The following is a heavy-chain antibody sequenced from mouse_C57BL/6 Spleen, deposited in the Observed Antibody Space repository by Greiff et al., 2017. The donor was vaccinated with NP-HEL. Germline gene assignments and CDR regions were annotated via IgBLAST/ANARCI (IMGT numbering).Heavy chain of an antibody. V-gene: IGHV1-55*01. J-gene: IGHJ4*01. CDR1: GYTFTSYW. Sequence: QVQLQQPGAELVKPGASVKMSCKASGYTFTSYWITWVKQRPGQVLEWIGDIYPGSGSTNYNEKFKSKATLTVDTSSSTAYMQLSSLTSEDSAVYYCARPLIPYYAMDYWGQGTSVTVSS. CDR3: ARPLIPYYAMDY. CDR2: IYPGSGST.